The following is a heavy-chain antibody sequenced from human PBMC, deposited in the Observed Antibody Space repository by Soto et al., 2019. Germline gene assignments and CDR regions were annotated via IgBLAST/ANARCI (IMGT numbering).Heavy chain of an antibody. CDR1: GFSFSSYA. Sequence: GGSPRLFCAASGFSFSSYAMSWVRQAPGKGLEWVSAISGSGGSTYYPDSLKGQFTISRDSAKNSQFLQMESLRADGAPLGYDAKRDIRTPIPYFDYWGQG. J-gene: IGHJ4*02. CDR2: ISGSGGST. D-gene: IGHD2-2*02. CDR3: AKRDIRTPIPYFDY. V-gene: IGHV3-23*01.